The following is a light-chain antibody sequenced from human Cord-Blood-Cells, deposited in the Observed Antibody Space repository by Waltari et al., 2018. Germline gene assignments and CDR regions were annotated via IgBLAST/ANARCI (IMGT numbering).Light chain of an antibody. J-gene: IGLJ3*02. CDR3: QAWDSSTE. CDR1: KLGDKY. V-gene: IGLV3-1*01. Sequence: SYELTQPPSVSVSPGQTASITCSGDKLGDKYACWYQQKPGQSPVLVIYQDSKRPSGIPERVSGSNAGNTATLTISGTQAMDEADYYCQAWDSSTEFGGGTKLTVL. CDR2: QDS.